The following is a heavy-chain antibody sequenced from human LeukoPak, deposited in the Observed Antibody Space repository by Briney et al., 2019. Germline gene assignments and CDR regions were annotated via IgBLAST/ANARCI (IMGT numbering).Heavy chain of an antibody. J-gene: IGHJ3*02. V-gene: IGHV1-69*13. CDR1: GGTFSSYA. CDR3: ARLSLVARGFKMNAFDI. Sequence: SVKVSYEASGGTFSSYAISWVRQAPGQGLEWMGGIVPIFGTANYAQKFQGRVTITADESTSTAYMELSSLRSEDTAVYYCARLSLVARGFKMNAFDIWGQGTMVTVS. CDR2: IVPIFGTA. D-gene: IGHD2-15*01.